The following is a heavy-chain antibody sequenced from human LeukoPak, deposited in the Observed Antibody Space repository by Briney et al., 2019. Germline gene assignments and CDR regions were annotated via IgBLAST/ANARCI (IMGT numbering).Heavy chain of an antibody. Sequence: GGSLRLSCAASGFTFSSYAMSWVRQAPGKGLEWVPAISGSGGSTYYADSVKGRFTISRDNSKNTLYLQMNSLRAEDTAVYYCADSLRAYYDFWSGYYRPLDYWGQGTLVTVSS. CDR1: GFTFSSYA. CDR3: ADSLRAYYDFWSGYYRPLDY. D-gene: IGHD3-3*01. J-gene: IGHJ4*02. CDR2: ISGSGGST. V-gene: IGHV3-23*01.